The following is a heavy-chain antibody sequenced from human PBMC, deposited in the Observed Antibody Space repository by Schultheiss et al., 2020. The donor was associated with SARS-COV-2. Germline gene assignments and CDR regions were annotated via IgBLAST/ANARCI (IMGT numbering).Heavy chain of an antibody. CDR1: GYTFTSYG. V-gene: IGHV1-18*01. D-gene: IGHD2-8*01. CDR3: ARDLRSSCTNGVCYRSFWKSEFGLDY. Sequence: ASVKVSCKASGYTFTSYGISWVRQAPGQGLEWMGWISAYNGNTNYAQKLQGRVTMTTDTSTSTAYMELRSLRSDDTAVYYCARDLRSSCTNGVCYRSFWKSEFGLDYWGQGTLVTAPQ. J-gene: IGHJ4*02. CDR2: ISAYNGNT.